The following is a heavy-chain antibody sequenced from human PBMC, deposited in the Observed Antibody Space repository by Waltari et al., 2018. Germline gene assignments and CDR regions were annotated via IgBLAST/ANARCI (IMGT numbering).Heavy chain of an antibody. D-gene: IGHD3-22*01. V-gene: IGHV4-39*07. CDR1: GGSISSSSYY. CDR2: IYYSGGT. Sequence: QLQLQESGPGLVKPSETLSLTCTVSGGSISSSSYYWGWIRQPPGKGLEWIGSIYYSGGTYYNPSLKSRVTISVDTSKNQFSLKLSSVTAADTAVYYCARDRVYYYDSSGYYYVPGYYFDYWGQGTLVTVSS. CDR3: ARDRVYYYDSSGYYYVPGYYFDY. J-gene: IGHJ4*02.